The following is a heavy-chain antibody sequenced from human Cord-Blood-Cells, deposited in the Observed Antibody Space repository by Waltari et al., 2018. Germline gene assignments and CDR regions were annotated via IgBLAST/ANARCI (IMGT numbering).Heavy chain of an antibody. CDR3: AREAGSSPKMGWFDP. J-gene: IGHJ5*02. CDR1: GYSISSGYY. D-gene: IGHD2-2*01. V-gene: IGHV4-38-2*02. CDR2: IYHSGST. Sequence: QVQLQESGPGLVKPSETLSLTCTVSGYSISSGYYWGWIRQPPGKGLEWIGSIYHSGSTYHTPSLKSRVTIAVDTSKNQFSLKLSSVTAADTAVYYCAREAGSSPKMGWFDPWGQGTLVTVSS.